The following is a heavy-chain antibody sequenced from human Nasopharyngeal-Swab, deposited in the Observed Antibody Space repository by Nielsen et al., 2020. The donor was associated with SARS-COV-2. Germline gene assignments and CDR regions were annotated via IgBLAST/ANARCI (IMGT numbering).Heavy chain of an antibody. CDR3: ARGGSSFPFDY. Sequence: GESLKISCAASGFTFSSYSMNWVRQAPGTGLEWVSSISSSSSYIYYADSVKGRFTISRDDANNSLYLQMNSLRAGDTGVYYCARGGSSFPFDYWGPGTLVTVSS. J-gene: IGHJ4*02. CDR2: ISSSSSYI. D-gene: IGHD6-13*01. CDR1: GFTFSSYS. V-gene: IGHV3-21*01.